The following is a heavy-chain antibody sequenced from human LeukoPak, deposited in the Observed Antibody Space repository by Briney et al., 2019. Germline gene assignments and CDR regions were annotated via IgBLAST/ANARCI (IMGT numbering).Heavy chain of an antibody. CDR1: GFTFSSYG. V-gene: IGHV3-30*18. D-gene: IGHD5-18*01. J-gene: IGHJ5*02. CDR2: ISYDGSNK. CDR3: AKELRGYSYGLRNNWFDP. Sequence: PGRSLRLSCAASGFTFSSYGMHWVRQAPGKGLEWVAVISYDGSNKYYTDSVKGRFTISRDNSKNTLYLQMNSLRAEDTAVYYCAKELRGYSYGLRNNWFDPWGQGTPVTVSS.